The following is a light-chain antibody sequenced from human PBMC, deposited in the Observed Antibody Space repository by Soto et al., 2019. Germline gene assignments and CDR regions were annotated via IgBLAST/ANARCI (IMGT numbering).Light chain of an antibody. Sequence: IVRTQKKLSLPVMPGEPASISCRSSQSLLHSNGYKFLDWYLQRPGQSPQLLIYGASTRATGIPDRFSGSGSGTDFTLTISRLDPEDSAVYYCQQYATSPWTFCQRTKVDI. J-gene: IGKJ1*01. CDR2: GAS. CDR3: QQYATSPWT. CDR1: QSLLHSNGYKF. V-gene: IGKV2-28*01.